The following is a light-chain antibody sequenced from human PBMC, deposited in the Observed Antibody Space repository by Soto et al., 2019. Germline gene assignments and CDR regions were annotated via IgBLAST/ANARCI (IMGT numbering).Light chain of an antibody. CDR1: SSDVGSYNL. CDR2: EGS. J-gene: IGLJ2*01. CDR3: CSYAGGSTLV. V-gene: IGLV2-23*01. Sequence: QSVLTQPASVSGSPGQSITISCTGTSSDVGSYNLVSWYQQHPGKAPKLMIYEGSKRPSGVSNRFSGSKSGNTASLTISGLQAEDEADYYFCSYAGGSTLVFGGGTKLTVL.